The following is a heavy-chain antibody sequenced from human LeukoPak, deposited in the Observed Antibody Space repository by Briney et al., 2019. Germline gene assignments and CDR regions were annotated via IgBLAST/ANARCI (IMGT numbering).Heavy chain of an antibody. CDR3: ARTRMGYYYYGMDV. D-gene: IGHD2-15*01. CDR1: GYTFTGYY. Sequence: ASVKVSCKASGYTFTGYYMHWVRQAPGQGLEWMGWINPNSGGTNYAQKFQGWVTMTRDTSISTAYMELSRLRSDDTAVYYCARTRMGYYYYGMDVWGQGTTVTVSS. J-gene: IGHJ6*02. V-gene: IGHV1-2*04. CDR2: INPNSGGT.